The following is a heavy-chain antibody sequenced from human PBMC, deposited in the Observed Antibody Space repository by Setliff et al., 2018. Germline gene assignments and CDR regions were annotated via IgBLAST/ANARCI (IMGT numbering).Heavy chain of an antibody. V-gene: IGHV1-69*10. J-gene: IGHJ4*02. D-gene: IGHD2-8*01. Sequence: GASVKVSCKASGGTFSSNGISWVRQAPGQGLEWMGGIIPFLDVTKYAQNFQDRVTFTADKSANTAFMEMRSLRSDDTAVYYCAREGVGWGQGTLVTVS. CDR3: AREGVG. CDR2: IIPFLDVT. CDR1: GGTFSSNG.